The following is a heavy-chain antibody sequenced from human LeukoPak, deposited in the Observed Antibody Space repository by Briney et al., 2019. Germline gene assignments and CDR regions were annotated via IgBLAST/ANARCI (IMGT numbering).Heavy chain of an antibody. D-gene: IGHD3-3*01. V-gene: IGHV1-2*02. J-gene: IGHJ5*02. CDR1: GYTFTRYY. Sequence: ASVKVSCKASGYTFTRYYMHWVRQAPGQGLEWMGWINPNSGGTNYAQKFQGRVTMTRDTSISTAYMELSRLRSDDTAVYYCARGYDFWSGPHGWFDPWGQGTLVTVSS. CDR3: ARGYDFWSGPHGWFDP. CDR2: INPNSGGT.